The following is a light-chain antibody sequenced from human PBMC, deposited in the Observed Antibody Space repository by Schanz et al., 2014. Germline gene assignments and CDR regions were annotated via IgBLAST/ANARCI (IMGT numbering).Light chain of an antibody. CDR1: ESISDN. CDR3: QKYNSAPPFT. V-gene: IGKV3-15*01. CDR2: GAS. Sequence: IVMTQSPATLSVSPGERATLSCRASESISDNLAWYQHKPGQAPRLLIYGASTRATGIPARFSGGGSGTEFTLTISSLQSEDVATYYCQKYNSAPPFTFGPGTKVDIK. J-gene: IGKJ3*01.